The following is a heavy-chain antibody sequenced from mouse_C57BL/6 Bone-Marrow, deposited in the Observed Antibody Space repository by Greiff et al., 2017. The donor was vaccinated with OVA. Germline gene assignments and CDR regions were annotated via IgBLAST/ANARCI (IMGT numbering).Heavy chain of an antibody. D-gene: IGHD2-1*01. J-gene: IGHJ3*01. CDR3: AREGSYGNSWFAY. CDR1: GYTFTSYW. CDR2: IDPSDSYT. Sequence: QVQLQQPGAELVKPGASVKLSCKASGYTFTSYWMQWVKQRPGQGLEWIGEIDPSDSYTNYNQKFKGKATLTVDTSSSTAYMQLCSLTSEDSAVYYCAREGSYGNSWFAYWGQGTVVTVTA. V-gene: IGHV1-50*01.